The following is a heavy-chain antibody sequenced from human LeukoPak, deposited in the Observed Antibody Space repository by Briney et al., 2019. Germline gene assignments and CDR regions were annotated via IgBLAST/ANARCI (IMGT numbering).Heavy chain of an antibody. D-gene: IGHD6-19*01. V-gene: IGHV3-43*02. CDR2: ISGDGGST. Sequence: GGSLRLSCAAPGYMFHDYAIHWVRQAPGKGLEWVSLISGDGGSTFYADSVKGRFTISRDNSKNSLYLQMNSLRSDDTALYYCARESESSGWYDYWGQGTLVTVSS. CDR3: ARESESSGWYDY. J-gene: IGHJ4*02. CDR1: GYMFHDYA.